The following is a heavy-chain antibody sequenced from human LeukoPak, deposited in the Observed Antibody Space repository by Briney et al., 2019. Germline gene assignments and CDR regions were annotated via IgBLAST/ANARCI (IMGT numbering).Heavy chain of an antibody. D-gene: IGHD6-6*01. CDR3: ARDHRQLGLYWFDP. J-gene: IGHJ5*02. Sequence: ASVKVSCKASGYTFTGYYMHWVRQAPGQGLEWMGWINPNSGGTIYAQKFQGRVTMTRDTSISTAYMELSRLRSDDTAVYYWARDHRQLGLYWFDPWGQGTLVTVSS. V-gene: IGHV1-2*02. CDR1: GYTFTGYY. CDR2: INPNSGGT.